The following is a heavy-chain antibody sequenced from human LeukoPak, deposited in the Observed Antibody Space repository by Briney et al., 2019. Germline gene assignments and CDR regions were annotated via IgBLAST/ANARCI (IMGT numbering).Heavy chain of an antibody. Sequence: GASLRLSCAASGFTFSSYAMCWGRQAPGKGLEWVSAISGSGGSTYYADSVKGRFTISRDNSKNTLYLQMNRLRAEDTAVYYGAKVGDTAMVTEGVDFDYWGQGTLVTVSS. CDR2: ISGSGGST. CDR3: AKVGDTAMVTEGVDFDY. J-gene: IGHJ4*01. D-gene: IGHD5-18*01. CDR1: GFTFSSYA. V-gene: IGHV3-23*01.